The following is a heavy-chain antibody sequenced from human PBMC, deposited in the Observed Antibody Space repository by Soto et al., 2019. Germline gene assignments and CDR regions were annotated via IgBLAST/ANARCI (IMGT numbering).Heavy chain of an antibody. V-gene: IGHV3-48*03. D-gene: IGHD5-12*01. CDR3: AKDERAGYDYNRAFDY. J-gene: IGHJ4*02. CDR2: ISSSSSTI. Sequence: PGGSLRLSCAASGFTFSSYEMNWVRQAPGKGLEWLSYISSSSSTIYYADSVKGRFTISRDNAKNSLYLQMNSLRPEDTAVYYCAKDERAGYDYNRAFDYWGQGTLVTVSS. CDR1: GFTFSSYE.